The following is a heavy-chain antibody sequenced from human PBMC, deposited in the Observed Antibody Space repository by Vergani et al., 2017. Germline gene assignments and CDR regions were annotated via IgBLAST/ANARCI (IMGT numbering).Heavy chain of an antibody. CDR1: GGSFTSYH. J-gene: IGHJ6*03. V-gene: IGHV4-34*01. CDR2: IDHTGRP. Sequence: QVQLQQWGGGLLKPSETLSLTCVVNGGSFTSYHWTWIRQSPGEGLEWVGDIDHTGRPDYNPSLKSRRTMSVDKSRNKFSLTLNSVTATDTAIYFCARVNTETNGHLYYYYYMDVWGQGTAVTVSS. CDR3: ARVNTETNGHLYYYYYMDV. D-gene: IGHD4-11*01.